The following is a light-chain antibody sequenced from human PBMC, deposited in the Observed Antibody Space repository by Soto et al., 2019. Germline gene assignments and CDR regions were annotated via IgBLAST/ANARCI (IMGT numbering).Light chain of an antibody. CDR3: QQLNSYPIAT. CDR1: QDISNF. CDR2: AAS. J-gene: IGKJ4*01. V-gene: IGKV1-9*01. Sequence: DIQLTQSPSFLSASVGDRVTITCRASQDISNFLAWYQQKPGKAPKLLIYAASTLQSGVPSRFSGSGSGREFTLTISSLQPEDFATYHCQQLNSYPIATFGGGTKVDIQ.